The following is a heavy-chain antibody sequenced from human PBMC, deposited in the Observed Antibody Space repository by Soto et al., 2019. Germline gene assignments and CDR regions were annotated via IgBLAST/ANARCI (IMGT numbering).Heavy chain of an antibody. V-gene: IGHV1-2*04. CDR3: AISRGRYSGYDRHDTGFDP. D-gene: IGHD5-12*01. Sequence: ASVKVSCKASGYTFTGYYMHWVRQAPGQGLEWMGWINPNSGGTNYAQKFQGWVTMTRDTSISTAYMELSRLRSDDTAVYYCAISRGRYSGYDRHDTGFDPWGQGTLVAVSS. J-gene: IGHJ5*02. CDR1: GYTFTGYY. CDR2: INPNSGGT.